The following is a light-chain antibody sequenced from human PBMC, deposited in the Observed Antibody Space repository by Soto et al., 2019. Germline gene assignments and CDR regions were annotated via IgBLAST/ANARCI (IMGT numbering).Light chain of an antibody. CDR2: GAS. Sequence: EVVMTQSPATLSVSPGERATLSCRASQNVNANLAWYQQKPGQAPRLLIHGASTSATGIPARFSCSGFGTEFIHTISSLQSEDFAVYYCQQYNTWLWTFGQGTKVEGK. CDR3: QQYNTWLWT. J-gene: IGKJ1*01. V-gene: IGKV3-15*01. CDR1: QNVNAN.